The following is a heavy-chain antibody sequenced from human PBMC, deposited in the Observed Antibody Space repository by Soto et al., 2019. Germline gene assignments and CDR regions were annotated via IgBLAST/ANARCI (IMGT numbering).Heavy chain of an antibody. D-gene: IGHD6-6*01. J-gene: IGHJ4*02. CDR3: AKDTRIAARPIGYFDH. CDR2: LSGSSLTV. Sequence: EVQLLESGGGLVQPEGSLRLTCAASGFTFGSYGMSWVRQAPGKGLEWVSSLSGSSLTVYYADSVKGRFTISRDNSDNTLFLEMTSLRAEDTAFYYCAKDTRIAARPIGYFDHWGQGTLVTVSS. CDR1: GFTFGSYG. V-gene: IGHV3-23*01.